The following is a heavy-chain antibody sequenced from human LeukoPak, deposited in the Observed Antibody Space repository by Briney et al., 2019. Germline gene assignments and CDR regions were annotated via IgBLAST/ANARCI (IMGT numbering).Heavy chain of an antibody. CDR1: GYTFTSYA. D-gene: IGHD5-24*01. Sequence: ASVKVSCKASGYTFTSYAMHWVRQAPGQRLEWMGWINAGNGSTKYSQKFQRRVTITRDTSASTAYMELSSLRSEDTAVYYCARAGVVEMATIGFDYWGQGTLVTVSS. J-gene: IGHJ4*02. CDR2: INAGNGST. V-gene: IGHV1-3*01. CDR3: ARAGVVEMATIGFDY.